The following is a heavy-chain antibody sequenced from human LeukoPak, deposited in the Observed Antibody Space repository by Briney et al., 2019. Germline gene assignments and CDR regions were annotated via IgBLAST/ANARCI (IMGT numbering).Heavy chain of an antibody. Sequence: GGSLRLSCAVSGFTFSDSWMHWVRQAPGKGLVWVSRINSDGSITAYADSVKGRFTISRDNAKNTLYLQMNSLRAEDTGVYYCTRADEYGGNTLWGQGTLVTVSS. D-gene: IGHD4-23*01. J-gene: IGHJ4*02. CDR1: GFTFSDSW. CDR2: INSDGSIT. CDR3: TRADEYGGNTL. V-gene: IGHV3-74*01.